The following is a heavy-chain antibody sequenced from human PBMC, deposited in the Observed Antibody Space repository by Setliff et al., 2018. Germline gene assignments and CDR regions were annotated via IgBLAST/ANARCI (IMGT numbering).Heavy chain of an antibody. CDR1: GGSISSGTYY. V-gene: IGHV4-61*02. CDR3: ARDQFRNSGGLYS. J-gene: IGHJ5*02. CDR2: IYTSGST. Sequence: SETLSLTCTVSGGSISSGTYYWSWIRQPAGKGLEWIGRIYTSGSTNYNPSLKSRVTMSLDTSKNQFSLKLTSVTAADTALYYCARDQFRNSGGLYSWGQGTLVTVSS. D-gene: IGHD1-7*01.